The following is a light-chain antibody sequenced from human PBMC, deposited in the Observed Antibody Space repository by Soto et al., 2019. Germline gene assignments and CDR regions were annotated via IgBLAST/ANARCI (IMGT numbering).Light chain of an antibody. J-gene: IGLJ1*01. Sequence: QSALAQPPSASGSPGQSVTISCTGTSSDIGAYNYVSWYLQHPGKAPQLIIYQVNKRPSGVPDRFSGSKSGNTASLTVSGLQPEDEADFYCTSYAGNNNFVLGTGTKVTV. CDR1: SSDIGAYNY. CDR2: QVN. V-gene: IGLV2-8*01. CDR3: TSYAGNNNFV.